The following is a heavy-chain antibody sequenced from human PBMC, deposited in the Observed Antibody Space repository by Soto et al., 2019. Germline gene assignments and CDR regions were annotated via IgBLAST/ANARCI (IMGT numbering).Heavy chain of an antibody. CDR3: ARGGRDYIWGSYRYPFDY. CDR2: ISAYNGNT. V-gene: IGHV1-18*01. CDR1: GYTFTSYG. J-gene: IGHJ4*02. D-gene: IGHD3-16*02. Sequence: ASVKVSCKASGYTFTSYGISWVRQAPGQGLEWMGWISAYNGNTNYAQKLQGRVTMTTDTSTSTAYMELRSLRSDDTAVYYCARGGRDYIWGSYRYPFDYWGQGTLVTVYS.